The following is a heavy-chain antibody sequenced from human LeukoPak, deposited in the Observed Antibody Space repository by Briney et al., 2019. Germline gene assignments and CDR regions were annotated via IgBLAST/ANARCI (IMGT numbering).Heavy chain of an antibody. CDR2: IYYSGNT. D-gene: IGHD3/OR15-3a*01. J-gene: IGHJ4*02. CDR1: GGSISYSSYY. V-gene: IGHV4-39*01. CDR3: ARQTGSGLFILP. Sequence: SETLSLTCTVSGGSISYSSYYWGWIRQPPGKGLEWIGSIYYSGNTYYNASLKSQVSISIDTSKNQFSLRLTSVTAADTAVYYCARQTGSGLFILPGGQGTLVTVSS.